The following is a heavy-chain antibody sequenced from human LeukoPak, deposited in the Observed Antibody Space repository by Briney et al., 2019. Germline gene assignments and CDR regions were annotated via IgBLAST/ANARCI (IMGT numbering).Heavy chain of an antibody. J-gene: IGHJ6*02. Sequence: PGGSLRLSCAASGFTFSDYYMSWIRQAPGKGLEWVSYISSSGSTIYYADSVKGRFTISRDNAKNSLYLQMNSLRAEDTAVYYCARVYYDSSGYRPYYYYGMDVWGQGTTVTVSS. D-gene: IGHD3-22*01. CDR1: GFTFSDYY. V-gene: IGHV3-11*01. CDR2: ISSSGSTI. CDR3: ARVYYDSSGYRPYYYYGMDV.